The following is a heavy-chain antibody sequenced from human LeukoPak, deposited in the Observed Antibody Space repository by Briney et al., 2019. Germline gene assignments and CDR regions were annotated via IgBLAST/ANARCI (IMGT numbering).Heavy chain of an antibody. J-gene: IGHJ4*02. V-gene: IGHV1-46*01. CDR2: INPSGGST. CDR1: GYTFTSYY. CDR3: ARESRGDYYYDSSGYYPIDY. Sequence: ASVKVSCKASGYTFTSYYMHWVRQAPGQGLEWMGIINPSGGSTSYAQKFQGGVTMTRDTSTSTVYMELSSLRSEDTAVYYCARESRGDYYYDSSGYYPIDYWGQGTLVTVSS. D-gene: IGHD3-22*01.